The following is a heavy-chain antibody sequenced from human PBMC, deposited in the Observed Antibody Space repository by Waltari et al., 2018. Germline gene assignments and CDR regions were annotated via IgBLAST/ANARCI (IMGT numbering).Heavy chain of an antibody. Sequence: EVQLVESGGGLVQPGGSLRLSCVVSGFSFSSYWMGWVRQTPGKGREMVGNIKPDGSDKYHVDSVKGRFTISRDNAKNSLYLQMNSLRVEDTAVYYCVRDFAARTTDYWGQGTLVTVSS. V-gene: IGHV3-7*03. CDR2: IKPDGSDK. J-gene: IGHJ4*02. CDR1: GFSFSSYW. CDR3: VRDFAARTTDY.